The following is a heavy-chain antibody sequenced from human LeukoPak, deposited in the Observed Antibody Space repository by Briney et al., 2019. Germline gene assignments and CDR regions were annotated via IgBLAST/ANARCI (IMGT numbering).Heavy chain of an antibody. D-gene: IGHD5-24*01. Sequence: SETLSLTCTVSGGSISSSSYYWGWIRQPPGTGLEWIGSIYYSGSTYYNPSLKSRVTISVDTSKNQFSLKLSSVTAADTAVYYCARSGRDGYRTYYFDYWGQGTLVTVSS. CDR3: ARSGRDGYRTYYFDY. J-gene: IGHJ4*02. CDR1: GGSISSSSYY. CDR2: IYYSGST. V-gene: IGHV4-39*01.